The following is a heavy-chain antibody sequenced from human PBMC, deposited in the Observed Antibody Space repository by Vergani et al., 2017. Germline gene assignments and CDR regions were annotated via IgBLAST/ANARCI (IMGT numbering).Heavy chain of an antibody. D-gene: IGHD2-15*01. J-gene: IGHJ6*03. Sequence: EVQLVESGGGLVQPGGSLRLSCAASGFTVSSNYMSWVRQAPGKGLELVSVIYSGGSTYYADSVKGRFTISRDNSKNTQYLQMNSLRAEDTAVYYCARGNPATYYYYYMDVWGKGTTVTVSS. V-gene: IGHV3-66*02. CDR2: IYSGGST. CDR1: GFTVSSNY. CDR3: ARGNPATYYYYYMDV.